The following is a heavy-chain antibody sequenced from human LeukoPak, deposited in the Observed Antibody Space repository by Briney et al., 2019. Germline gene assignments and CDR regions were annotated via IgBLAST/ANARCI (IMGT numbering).Heavy chain of an antibody. V-gene: IGHV4-38-2*02. CDR3: ARNYCSTTSCYDAFDI. Sequence: SETLSLTCTVSGYSISSGYYWGWIRQPPGKGLEWIGSIYHSGSTYYNPSLKSRVTISVDTSKNQFSLKLSSVTAADTAVYYCARNYCSTTSCYDAFDIWGQGTMVTVSS. J-gene: IGHJ3*02. CDR1: GYSISSGYY. D-gene: IGHD2-2*01. CDR2: IYHSGST.